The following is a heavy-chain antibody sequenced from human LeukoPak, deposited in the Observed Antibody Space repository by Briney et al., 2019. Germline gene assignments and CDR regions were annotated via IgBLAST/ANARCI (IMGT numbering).Heavy chain of an antibody. J-gene: IGHJ4*02. CDR2: IIPILGIA. D-gene: IGHD6-19*01. CDR1: GGTSSSYA. Sequence: GASVKVSCKASGGTSSSYAISWVRQAPGQGLEWMGRIIPILGIANYAQKFQGRVTITADKSTSTAYMELSSLRSEDTAVYYCARDPYSSGWEAVDYWGQGTLVTVSS. V-gene: IGHV1-69*04. CDR3: ARDPYSSGWEAVDY.